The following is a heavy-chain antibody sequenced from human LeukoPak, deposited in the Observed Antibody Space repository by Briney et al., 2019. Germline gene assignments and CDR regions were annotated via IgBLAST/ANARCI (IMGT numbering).Heavy chain of an antibody. V-gene: IGHV1-69*04. D-gene: IGHD1-26*01. CDR3: AREWEPYGMDV. Sequence: ASVKVSCKASGYTFTSYGISWVRQAPGQGLEWMGRIIPILGIANYAQKFQGRVTITADKSTSTAYMELSSLRSEDTAVYYCAREWEPYGMDVWGQGTTVTVPS. CDR1: GYTFTSYG. CDR2: IIPILGIA. J-gene: IGHJ6*02.